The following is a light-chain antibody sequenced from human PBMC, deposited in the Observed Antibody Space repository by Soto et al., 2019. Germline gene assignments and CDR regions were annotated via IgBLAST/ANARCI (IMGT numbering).Light chain of an antibody. V-gene: IGKV3D-20*01. CDR2: DVS. CDR1: QSLSSSS. Sequence: EVVLTQSPATLSLSPGERAILSCGASQSLSSSSLAWYQQRPGLAPRLLIYDVSYRASGIPNRFSGSGSGTDFTLTISRLEPEDFAVYYCQQYGSSPQTFGQGTKLEIK. CDR3: QQYGSSPQT. J-gene: IGKJ2*01.